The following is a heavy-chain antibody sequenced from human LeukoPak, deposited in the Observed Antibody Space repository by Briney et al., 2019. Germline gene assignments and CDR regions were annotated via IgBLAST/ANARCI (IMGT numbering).Heavy chain of an antibody. D-gene: IGHD3-10*01. CDR3: AKSWPLLWFGELLGWFDP. V-gene: IGHV4-34*01. Sequence: SETLSLTCAVYGGSFSGYYWSWIRQPPGKGLEWIGEINHSGSTNYNPSLKSRVTISVDTSKNQFSLKLSSVTAADTAVYYCAKSWPLLWFGELLGWFDPWGQGTLVTVSS. J-gene: IGHJ5*02. CDR1: GGSFSGYY. CDR2: INHSGST.